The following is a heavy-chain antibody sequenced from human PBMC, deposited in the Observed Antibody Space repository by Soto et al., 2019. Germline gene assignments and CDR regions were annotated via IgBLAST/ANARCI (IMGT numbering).Heavy chain of an antibody. J-gene: IGHJ6*03. CDR3: ARESIIADYINYYYYMDV. Sequence: GGSLRLSCAASGFTFSSYGMPWVRQAPGKGLEWVAVIWYDGSNKYYADSVKGRFTISRDNSKNTLYLQMNSLRAEDTAVYYCARESIIADYINYYYYMDVWGKGTTVTVSS. CDR2: IWYDGSNK. CDR1: GFTFSSYG. V-gene: IGHV3-33*01. D-gene: IGHD6-13*01.